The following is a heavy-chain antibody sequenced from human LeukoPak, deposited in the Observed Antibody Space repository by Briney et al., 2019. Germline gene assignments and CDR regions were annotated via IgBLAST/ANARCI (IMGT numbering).Heavy chain of an antibody. CDR2: ISGSGGST. CDR1: GFTFSSYA. D-gene: IGHD2-21*02. Sequence: GGSLRLSCAASGFTFSSYAMSWVRQAPGKGLEWVSAISGSGGSTYYADSVKGRFTISRDNSKNTLYLQMNSLRAEDTAVYYCAKDIVVVTAIRVLDYWGRGTLVTVSS. CDR3: AKDIVVVTAIRVLDY. V-gene: IGHV3-23*01. J-gene: IGHJ4*02.